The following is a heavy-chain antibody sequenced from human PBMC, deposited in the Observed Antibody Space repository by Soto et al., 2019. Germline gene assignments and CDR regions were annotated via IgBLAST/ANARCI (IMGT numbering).Heavy chain of an antibody. CDR1: GGTFSSYT. Sequence: QVQLVQSGAEVKKPGSSVKVSCKASGGTFSSYTISWVRQAPGQGLEWMGRIIPILGIANYAQKFQGRVTITADKSTSTAYMELSSLRSEDTAVYYCARDVRGTIRWLGFDYWGQGTLVTVSS. CDR2: IIPILGIA. CDR3: ARDVRGTIRWLGFDY. D-gene: IGHD1-1*01. J-gene: IGHJ4*02. V-gene: IGHV1-69*08.